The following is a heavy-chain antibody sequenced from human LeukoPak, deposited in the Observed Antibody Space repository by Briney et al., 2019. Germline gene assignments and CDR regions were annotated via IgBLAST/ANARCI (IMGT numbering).Heavy chain of an antibody. J-gene: IGHJ6*02. CDR1: GGSISSGGYY. Sequence: SETPSLTCTVSGGSISSGGYYWSWIRQNPGKGLEWIGYINYSGSTYYNPSLKSRVTISVDTSKNQFSLKLSSVTAADTAVYYCARNELISSNYYYYGMDVWGQGTTVTVSS. CDR3: ARNELISSNYYYYGMDV. V-gene: IGHV4-31*03. CDR2: INYSGST.